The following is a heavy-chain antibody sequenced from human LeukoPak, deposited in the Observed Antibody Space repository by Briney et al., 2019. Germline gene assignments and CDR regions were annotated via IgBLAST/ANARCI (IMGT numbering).Heavy chain of an antibody. J-gene: IGHJ2*01. CDR3: VRGRSPTLGYFDL. V-gene: IGHV3-30*02. Sequence: GGSLRLSCAASGFTFSSYDMHWVRQAPGKGLQWVAFIRYDGSNKYYADSVKGRFTISRENAQNSLYLQMNSLRAGDTAVYYCVRGRSPTLGYFDLWGRGTLVTVSS. D-gene: IGHD1-26*01. CDR2: IRYDGSNK. CDR1: GFTFSSYD.